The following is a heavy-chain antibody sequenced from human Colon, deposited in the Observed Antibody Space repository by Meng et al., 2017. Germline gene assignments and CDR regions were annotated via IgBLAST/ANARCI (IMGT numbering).Heavy chain of an antibody. V-gene: IGHV4-4*02. CDR1: GDSISSDIW. Sequence: QVQLQESGQGLGKPSGTLSLTCTVSGDSISSDIWWSWVRQPPGKGLEWIGEVYHRGDTNYNPSLKSRVVISVDRSKNQFSLNLSSVTAADTAVYYCGRDQGRQLINHWGQGTLVTVSS. D-gene: IGHD1-1*01. J-gene: IGHJ4*02. CDR2: VYHRGDT. CDR3: GRDQGRQLINH.